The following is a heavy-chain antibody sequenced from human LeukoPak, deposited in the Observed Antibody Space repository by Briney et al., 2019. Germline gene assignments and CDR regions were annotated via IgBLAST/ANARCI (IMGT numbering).Heavy chain of an antibody. J-gene: IGHJ5*02. CDR3: AREWLRYTNWFDP. CDR1: GYTFTGYY. V-gene: IGHV1-2*02. CDR2: INPNSGGT. D-gene: IGHD5-12*01. Sequence: GASVKVPCKASGYTFTGYYMHWVRQAPGQGLEWMGWINPNSGGTNYAQKFQGRVTMTRDTSISTAYMELSRLRSDDTAVYYCAREWLRYTNWFDPWGQGTLVTVSS.